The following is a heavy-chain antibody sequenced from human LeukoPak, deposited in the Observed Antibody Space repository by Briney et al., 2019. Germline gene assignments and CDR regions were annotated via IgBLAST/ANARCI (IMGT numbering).Heavy chain of an antibody. CDR3: ASPISQARLRLGY. D-gene: IGHD3-16*01. Sequence: ASVKVSCKASGYTFTGYYMHWVRQASGQGLEWLGWINPNSGGTNYAQKFQGRVTMTRDTSISTTYMEVSRLRSDDTAVYYCASPISQARLRLGYWGQGTLVTVSS. CDR2: INPNSGGT. V-gene: IGHV1-2*02. J-gene: IGHJ4*02. CDR1: GYTFTGYY.